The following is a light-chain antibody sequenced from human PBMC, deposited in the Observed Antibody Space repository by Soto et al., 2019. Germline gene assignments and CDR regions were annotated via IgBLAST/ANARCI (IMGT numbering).Light chain of an antibody. CDR2: DTT. J-gene: IGLJ1*01. CDR1: TGAVTNGHY. Sequence: QAVVTQEPSLTVSPGGTVTLTCGSSTGAVTNGHYPYWFQQKPGQAPRTLIYDTTNRHSWTPARFSGSLLGGKAALTLSGAQPEDEAEYYCLLYYNGPYVFGTGTKDTVL. CDR3: LLYYNGPYV. V-gene: IGLV7-46*01.